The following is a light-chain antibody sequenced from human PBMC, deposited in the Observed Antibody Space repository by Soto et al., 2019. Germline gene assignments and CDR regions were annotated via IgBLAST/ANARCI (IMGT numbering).Light chain of an antibody. CDR2: MND. Sequence: QSVLTQPPSASGTPGQRVTISCSGSSSNIGDNYVYWYQLLPGTAPKLLIYMNDRRPSGVCDRFSGSKSGTSASLGISGLRSEDEADYYCAAWDDSLSGVVFGGGTKLTVL. V-gene: IGLV1-47*01. CDR1: SSNIGDNY. J-gene: IGLJ2*01. CDR3: AAWDDSLSGVV.